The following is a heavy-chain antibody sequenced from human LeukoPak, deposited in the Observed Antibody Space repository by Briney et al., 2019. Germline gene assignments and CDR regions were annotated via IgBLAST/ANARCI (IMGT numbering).Heavy chain of an antibody. Sequence: GGSLRHSCAVSGFTFDDYGMSGVRQAPGKGLEWVSGINWNGGSTGYADSVKGRFTISRDNAKNSLYLQMNSLRAEDTALYYCARGVCSSTSCYGLAGYYYMDVWGKGTTVTVSS. J-gene: IGHJ6*03. CDR3: ARGVCSSTSCYGLAGYYYMDV. V-gene: IGHV3-20*04. CDR2: INWNGGST. D-gene: IGHD2-2*01. CDR1: GFTFDDYG.